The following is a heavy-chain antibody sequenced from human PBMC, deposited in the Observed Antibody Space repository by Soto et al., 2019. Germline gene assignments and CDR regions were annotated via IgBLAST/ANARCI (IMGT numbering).Heavy chain of an antibody. CDR2: MHYTGFS. Sequence: PSETLSLTCSFSGDSVTSHYLTWIRQSPEMGLEWIGYMHYTGFSHYNPSLKSRLTISVDRSKNQFSLQLTSATVADTAVYYCARLPLFYDFWSGYLDVWGKGTTVTVSS. J-gene: IGHJ6*04. CDR1: GDSVTSHY. V-gene: IGHV4-59*08. D-gene: IGHD3-3*01. CDR3: ARLPLFYDFWSGYLDV.